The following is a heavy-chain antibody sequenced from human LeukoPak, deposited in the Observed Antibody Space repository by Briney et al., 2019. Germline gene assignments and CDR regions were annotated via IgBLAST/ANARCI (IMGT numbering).Heavy chain of an antibody. CDR1: GYTFTNYA. V-gene: IGHV1-3*03. J-gene: IGHJ4*02. Sequence: ASVKVSCKASGYTFTNYAMHWVRQAPGPTLEWLGWINPGNGYTKYSQEFQGRVTTSRDTSASTAYMDLSSLRAEDMGVYYCAIRDGDRDYWGQGTLVTVSS. CDR2: INPGNGYT. D-gene: IGHD5-24*01. CDR3: AIRDGDRDY.